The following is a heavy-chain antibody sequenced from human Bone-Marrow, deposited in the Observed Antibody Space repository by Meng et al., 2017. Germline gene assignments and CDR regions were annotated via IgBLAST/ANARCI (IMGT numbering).Heavy chain of an antibody. J-gene: IGHJ4*02. V-gene: IGHV4-38-2*02. D-gene: IGHD3-9*01. CDR2: IYHSGST. Sequence: GSLRLSCTVSGYSISSGYYWGWIRQPPGKGLEWIGSIYHSGSTYYNPSLKSRVTISVDTSKNQFSLKLSSVTAADTAVYHCARLNYDILTGDYWGQGTLVTVSS. CDR3: ARLNYDILTGDY. CDR1: GYSISSGYY.